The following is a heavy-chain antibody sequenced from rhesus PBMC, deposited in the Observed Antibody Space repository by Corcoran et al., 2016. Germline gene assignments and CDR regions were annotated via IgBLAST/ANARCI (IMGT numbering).Heavy chain of an antibody. J-gene: IGHJ4*01. Sequence: QVQLQESGPGLVKPSETLSLTCAVSGGSFSRPSWGWIRPAPWQGLEWIGNIYGSSESTEYNPTLKSRATTSRDTSENQFSLKLRSVTAADTAVYYCARGFTVANNYFDYWGQGVLVTVSS. CDR1: GGSFSRPS. CDR2: IYGSSEST. CDR3: ARGFTVANNYFDY. V-gene: IGHV4-160*01. D-gene: IGHD4-29*01.